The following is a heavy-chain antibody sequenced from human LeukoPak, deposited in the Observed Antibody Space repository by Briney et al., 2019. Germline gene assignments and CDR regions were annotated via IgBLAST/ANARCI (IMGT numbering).Heavy chain of an antibody. CDR1: GFSLSTSGVG. V-gene: IGHV2-5*02. Sequence: SGPTLVNPTQTLTLTCTFSGFSLSTSGVGVGWIRQPPGKALEWLALIYWDDDKRYSPSLKSRLTITKDTSKNQVVLTMTNMDPVDTATYYCAHDGRVVGYCSGGSCSNLPTGFDYWGQGTLVTVSS. CDR2: IYWDDDK. D-gene: IGHD2-15*01. CDR3: AHDGRVVGYCSGGSCSNLPTGFDY. J-gene: IGHJ4*02.